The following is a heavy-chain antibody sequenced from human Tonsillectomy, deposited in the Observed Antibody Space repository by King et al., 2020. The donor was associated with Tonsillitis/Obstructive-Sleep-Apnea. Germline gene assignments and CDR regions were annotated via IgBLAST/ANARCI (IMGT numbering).Heavy chain of an antibody. V-gene: IGHV3-9*01. CDR2: ISWNSGSI. CDR3: AKGASPKPSYYYMDV. D-gene: IGHD1-14*01. Sequence: VQLVESGGGLVQPGRSLRLSCAASGFTFDDYAMHWVRQAPGKGLEWVSGISWNSGSIGYADSVKGRFTISRDNAKNSLYLQMNSLRTEDTALYYCAKGASPKPSYYYMDVWGKGTTVTVSS. CDR1: GFTFDDYA. J-gene: IGHJ6*03.